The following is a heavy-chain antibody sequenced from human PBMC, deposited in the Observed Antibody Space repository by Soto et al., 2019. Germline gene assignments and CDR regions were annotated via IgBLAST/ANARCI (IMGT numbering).Heavy chain of an antibody. J-gene: IGHJ4*02. CDR1: GDSINGYY. CDR2: VYYSGST. D-gene: IGHD3-10*01. Sequence: PSETLSLTCTVSGDSINGYYWSWIRQSPEKGLEWLGYVYYSGSTHYNPSLKSRVSLSVDTSKNQFSLELSSVTAADTAVYYCARQGRLNLLRGFYFFDIWGQGTLVTVSS. CDR3: ARQGRLNLLRGFYFFDI. V-gene: IGHV4-59*08.